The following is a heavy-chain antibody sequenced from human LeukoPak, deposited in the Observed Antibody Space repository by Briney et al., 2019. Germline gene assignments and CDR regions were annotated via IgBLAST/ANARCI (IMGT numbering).Heavy chain of an antibody. Sequence: GGSLRLSCAASGFTFSSYAMSWVRQAPGKGLEWVSAISGSGGSTYYADSVKGRLTISRDNSKNTLYLQMNSLRAEDTAVYYCAKEGRTYYYDSSGYYCEYFDYWGQGTLVTVSS. CDR2: ISGSGGST. J-gene: IGHJ4*02. V-gene: IGHV3-23*01. D-gene: IGHD3-22*01. CDR3: AKEGRTYYYDSSGYYCEYFDY. CDR1: GFTFSSYA.